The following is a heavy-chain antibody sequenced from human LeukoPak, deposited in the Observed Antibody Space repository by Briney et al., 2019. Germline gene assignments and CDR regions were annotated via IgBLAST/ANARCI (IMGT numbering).Heavy chain of an antibody. D-gene: IGHD1-26*01. CDR3: ARDHTPRGGATLYYFDY. J-gene: IGHJ4*02. V-gene: IGHV1-69*13. Sequence: SVKVSCKASGGTFSSYAISWVRQAPGQGLEWMGGIIPIFGTANYAQKFQGRVTITADESTSTAYMELSSLRSEDTAVYYCARDHTPRGGATLYYFDYWGQGTLVPSPQ. CDR1: GGTFSSYA. CDR2: IIPIFGTA.